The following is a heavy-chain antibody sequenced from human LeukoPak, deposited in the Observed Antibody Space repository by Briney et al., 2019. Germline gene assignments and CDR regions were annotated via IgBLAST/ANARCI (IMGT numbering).Heavy chain of an antibody. CDR3: ARGPYGSGSYPHYYYYYMDV. CDR1: GYTFTSYY. Sequence: ASVKVSCKASGYTFTSYYIHWVRQAPGQGLEWMGLMNPSGGSTNYAQRFQGRVTMTRDTSTSTVYMELSSLRSEDTAVYYCARGPYGSGSYPHYYYYYMDVWGKGTTVTISS. CDR2: MNPSGGST. V-gene: IGHV1-46*01. D-gene: IGHD3-10*01. J-gene: IGHJ6*03.